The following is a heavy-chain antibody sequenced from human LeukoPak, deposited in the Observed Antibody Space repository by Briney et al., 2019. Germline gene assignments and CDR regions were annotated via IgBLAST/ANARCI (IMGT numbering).Heavy chain of an antibody. V-gene: IGHV1-2*02. CDR3: ARDYHHSSGYHGKYYFDY. J-gene: IGHJ4*02. Sequence: GASVKVSCKASGYTFTGYYMHWVRQAPGQGLEWMGWINPNSGGTNYAQKFQGRVTMTRDTSISTAYMELSRLRSDDTAVYYCARDYHHSSGYHGKYYFDYWGQGTLVTVSS. D-gene: IGHD3-22*01. CDR1: GYTFTGYY. CDR2: INPNSGGT.